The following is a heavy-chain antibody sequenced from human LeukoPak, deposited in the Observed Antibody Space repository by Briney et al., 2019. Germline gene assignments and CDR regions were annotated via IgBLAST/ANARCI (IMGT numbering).Heavy chain of an antibody. CDR2: INHSGST. Sequence: PSETLSLTCAVYGGSFSGYYWSWIRQPPGKGLEWIGEINHSGSTNYNPSLKSRVTISVDTSKNQFSLKLSSVTAADTAVYYCARVYPGVDYWGQGTLVTVSS. D-gene: IGHD3-10*01. CDR3: ARVYPGVDY. CDR1: GGSFSGYY. J-gene: IGHJ4*02. V-gene: IGHV4-34*01.